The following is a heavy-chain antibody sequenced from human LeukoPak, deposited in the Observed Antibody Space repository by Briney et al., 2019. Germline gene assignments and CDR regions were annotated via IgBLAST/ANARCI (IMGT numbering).Heavy chain of an antibody. Sequence: SETLSLTCAVYGGSFSGYYWSWIRQPPGKGLEWIGEINHSGSTNYNPSLKSRVTISVDTSKNQFSLKLSSVTAADTAVYYCARGRPGAPSGWYVGYYFDYWGQGTLVTVSS. D-gene: IGHD6-19*01. CDR1: GGSFSGYY. CDR3: ARGRPGAPSGWYVGYYFDY. J-gene: IGHJ4*02. CDR2: INHSGST. V-gene: IGHV4-34*01.